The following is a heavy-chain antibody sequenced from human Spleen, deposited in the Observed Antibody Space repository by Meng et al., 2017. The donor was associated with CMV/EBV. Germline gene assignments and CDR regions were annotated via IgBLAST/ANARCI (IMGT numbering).Heavy chain of an antibody. J-gene: IGHJ5*02. CDR2: INHSGST. V-gene: IGHV4-34*01. CDR3: ARHVQDIVVVPAALNWFDP. D-gene: IGHD2-2*01. CDR1: GGSFSGYY. Sequence: SETLSLTCAVYGGSFSGYYWSWIRQPPGKGLEWIGEINHSGSTYYNPSLKSRVTISVDTSKNQFSLKLSSVTAADTAVYYCARHVQDIVVVPAALNWFDPWGQGTLVTVSS.